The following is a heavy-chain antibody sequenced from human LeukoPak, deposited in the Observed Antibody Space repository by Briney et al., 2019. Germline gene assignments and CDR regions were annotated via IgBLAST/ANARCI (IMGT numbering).Heavy chain of an antibody. CDR1: GFTFSSYE. CDR2: ISSSGSTI. J-gene: IGHJ5*02. Sequence: GGSLRLSCAASGFTFSSYEMNWDRQAPGKGLEWVSYISSSGSTIYYADSVKGRFTISRDNAKNSLYLQMNSLRAEDTAVYYCARDRGYDILTGYHIGFDPWGQGTLVTVSS. CDR3: ARDRGYDILTGYHIGFDP. V-gene: IGHV3-48*03. D-gene: IGHD3-9*01.